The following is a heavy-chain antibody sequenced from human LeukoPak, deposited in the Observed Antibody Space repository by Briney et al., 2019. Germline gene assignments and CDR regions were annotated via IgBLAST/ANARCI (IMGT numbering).Heavy chain of an antibody. Sequence: PSETLSLTCTVSGYSISSGYYWGWIRQPPGKGLEWIGSIYHSGSTYYNPSLKSRVTISVDTSKNQFSLKLSSVTAADTAVYYCARPYSSSWYTPDYWGQGTLVTVSS. V-gene: IGHV4-38-2*02. CDR2: IYHSGST. D-gene: IGHD6-13*01. CDR3: ARPYSSSWYTPDY. CDR1: GYSISSGYY. J-gene: IGHJ4*02.